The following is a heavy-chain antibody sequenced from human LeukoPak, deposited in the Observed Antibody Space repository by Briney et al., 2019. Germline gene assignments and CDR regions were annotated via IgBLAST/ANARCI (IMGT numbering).Heavy chain of an antibody. CDR3: ARPIAAPSKYFDS. Sequence: AGGSLRLSCAASGFTISTYWMSWVRQAPGKGLEWVAHINQDGSATAYVDSVKGRFTGSRDNAKNSLYLQMNSLRADDTAVYYCARPIAAPSKYFDSWGRGTLVTVSS. D-gene: IGHD2-15*01. CDR2: INQDGSAT. CDR1: GFTISTYW. V-gene: IGHV3-7*01. J-gene: IGHJ4*02.